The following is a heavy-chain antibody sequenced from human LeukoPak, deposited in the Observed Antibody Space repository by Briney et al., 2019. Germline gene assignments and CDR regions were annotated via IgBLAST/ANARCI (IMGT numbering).Heavy chain of an antibody. V-gene: IGHV3-21*01. CDR2: ISSGSNYI. D-gene: IGHD2-2*01. Sequence: GGSLRLSCAASGFTFSSFTMTWVRQAPGKGLEWVSSISSGSNYIYDADAAKGRFTISRDNAKNSLYLQMDSLRAEDTAVYYCARGDCITSRCYLPNWFDPWGQGTLVTVSS. CDR1: GFTFSSFT. J-gene: IGHJ5*02. CDR3: ARGDCITSRCYLPNWFDP.